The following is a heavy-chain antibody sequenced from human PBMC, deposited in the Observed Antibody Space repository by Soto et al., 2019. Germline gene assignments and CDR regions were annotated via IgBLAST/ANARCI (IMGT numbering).Heavy chain of an antibody. Sequence: SETLSLTCTVSGVSISSGGYYWSWIRQHPGKGLEWIGYIYYSGSTYYNPSLKSRVTISVDTSKNQFSLKLSSVTAADTAVYYCARGKNSVWFGESGMDVWGQGTTVTVSS. CDR1: GVSISSGGYY. J-gene: IGHJ6*02. V-gene: IGHV4-31*03. CDR2: IYYSGST. CDR3: ARGKNSVWFGESGMDV. D-gene: IGHD3-10*01.